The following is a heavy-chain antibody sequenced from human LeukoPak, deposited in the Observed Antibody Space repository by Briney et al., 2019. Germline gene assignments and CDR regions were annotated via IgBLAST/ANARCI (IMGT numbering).Heavy chain of an antibody. CDR2: IYTSGST. CDR1: GGSISSGSYY. D-gene: IGHD3-22*01. V-gene: IGHV4-61*02. Sequence: ASETLSLTCTVSGGSISSGSYYWSWIRQPAGKGLEWIGRIYTSGSTNYNPSLKSRVTISVDTSKNQFSLKLSSVTAADTAAYYCASSLYYYDSSGYYSDAFDIWGQGTMVTVSS. J-gene: IGHJ3*02. CDR3: ASSLYYYDSSGYYSDAFDI.